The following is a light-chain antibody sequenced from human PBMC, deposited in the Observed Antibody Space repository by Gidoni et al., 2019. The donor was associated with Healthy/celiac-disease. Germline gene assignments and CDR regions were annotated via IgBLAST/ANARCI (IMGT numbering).Light chain of an antibody. J-gene: IGKJ5*01. CDR3: QQYGSSST. CDR1: QSVSSSY. Sequence: DIVLTQSPGTLSLSPGERPTLSCRASQSVSSSYLAWYQQKPGQAPRLLIYGASSRATGIPDRFSGSGSGTDFTLTISRLEPEDFAVYYCQQYGSSSTFGQGTRLEIK. CDR2: GAS. V-gene: IGKV3-20*01.